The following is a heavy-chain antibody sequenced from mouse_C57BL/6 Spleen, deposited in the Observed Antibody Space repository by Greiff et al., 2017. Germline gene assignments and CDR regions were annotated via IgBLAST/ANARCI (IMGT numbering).Heavy chain of an antibody. Sequence: QVQLQQSGAELAKPGASVKLSCKASGYTFTSYWMRWVKQRTGQGLEWIGYINPSSGYTKYNQKFKDKATLTADKSSSTAYMQLSSLTYEDSAVYYCASYGSSLYYFDYWGQGTTLTVSS. CDR3: ASYGSSLYYFDY. D-gene: IGHD1-1*01. CDR2: INPSSGYT. V-gene: IGHV1-7*01. J-gene: IGHJ2*01. CDR1: GYTFTSYW.